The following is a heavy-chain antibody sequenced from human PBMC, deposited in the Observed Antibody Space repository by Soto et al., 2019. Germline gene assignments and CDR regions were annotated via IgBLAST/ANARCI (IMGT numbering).Heavy chain of an antibody. J-gene: IGHJ5*02. V-gene: IGHV1-69*06. D-gene: IGHD3-3*01. CDR2: IIPIFGTA. Sequence: SVKVSCKASGGTFSSYAISWVRQAPGQGREWMGGIIPIFGTANYAQKFQGRVTITADKSTSTAYMELSSLRSEDTAVYYCARDIRPFDFWSGSGEFDPWGQGTLVTVSS. CDR3: ARDIRPFDFWSGSGEFDP. CDR1: GGTFSSYA.